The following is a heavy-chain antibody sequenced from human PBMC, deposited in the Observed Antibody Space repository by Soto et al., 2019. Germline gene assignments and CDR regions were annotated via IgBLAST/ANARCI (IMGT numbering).Heavy chain of an antibody. V-gene: IGHV3-48*02. CDR2: INKWGVT. CDR3: ARDPADSFGIDY. Sequence: VQLVESGGGLVQPGGSLKLSCATSGFTLTNHDMNWVRQVPGKALEWVSYINKWGVTHYADSVMGRFTISRDIAKNSVYMEMKSLRDDDTAVYYCARDPADSFGIDYRGRGTLVTVSP. J-gene: IGHJ4*02. CDR1: GFTLTNHD. D-gene: IGHD3-3*01.